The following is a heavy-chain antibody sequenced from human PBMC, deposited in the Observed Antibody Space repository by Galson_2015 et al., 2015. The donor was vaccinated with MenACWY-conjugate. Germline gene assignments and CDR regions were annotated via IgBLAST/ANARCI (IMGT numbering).Heavy chain of an antibody. CDR2: ISSSSSTI. D-gene: IGHD5-18*01. V-gene: IGHV3-48*02. Sequence: SLRLSCAAPGFTFSSYSMNWVRQAPGKGLEWVSYISSSSSTIYYADSVRGRFTISRDNAKNSLYLQMNSLRDEDTAVYYCASSVDTAMDTAFFDYWAREPWSPSLQ. J-gene: IGHJ4*02. CDR3: ASSVDTAMDTAFFDY. CDR1: GFTFSSYS.